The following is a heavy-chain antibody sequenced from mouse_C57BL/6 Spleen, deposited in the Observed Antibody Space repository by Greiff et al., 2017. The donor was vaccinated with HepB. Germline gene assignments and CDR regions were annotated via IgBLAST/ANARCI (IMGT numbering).Heavy chain of an antibody. J-gene: IGHJ3*01. CDR3: ARGDYGSSYGWFAY. CDR1: GYSFTDYN. Sequence: LQESGPELVKPGASVKISCKASGYSFTDYNMNWVKQSNGKSLEWIGVINPNYGTTSYNQKFKGKATLTVDQSSSTAYMQLNSLTSEDSAVYYCARGDYGSSYGWFAYWGQGTLVTVSA. CDR2: INPNYGTT. V-gene: IGHV1-39*01. D-gene: IGHD1-1*01.